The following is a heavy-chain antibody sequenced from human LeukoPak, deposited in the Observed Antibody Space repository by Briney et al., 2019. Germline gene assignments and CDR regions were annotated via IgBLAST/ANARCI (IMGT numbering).Heavy chain of an antibody. V-gene: IGHV1-18*01. CDR2: ISTYNGNT. D-gene: IGHD6-19*01. J-gene: IGHJ3*02. CDR1: GYTLTELS. CDR3: ARGITVAGDHDAFNI. Sequence: ASVKVSCKVSGYTLTELSMHWVRQAPGQGLEWMGWISTYNGNTNYAQKLQGRVTMTTDTSTSTVYMELRSLRSDDTAVYYCARGITVAGDHDAFNIWGQGTLVTVSS.